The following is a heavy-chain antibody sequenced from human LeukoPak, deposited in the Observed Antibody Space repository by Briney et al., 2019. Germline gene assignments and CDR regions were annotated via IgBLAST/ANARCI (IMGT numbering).Heavy chain of an antibody. D-gene: IGHD3-22*01. V-gene: IGHV3-49*04. CDR2: IRSKAYGGTT. CDR1: GFTFGDYA. CDR3: TRGGDSSGYYLSGFVY. J-gene: IGHJ4*02. Sequence: PGGSLGLSCTASGFTFGDYAMSWVRQAPGKGLEWVGFIRSKAYGGTTEYAASVKGRFTISRDDSKSIAYLQMNSLKTEDTAVYYCTRGGDSSGYYLSGFVYWGQGTLVTVSS.